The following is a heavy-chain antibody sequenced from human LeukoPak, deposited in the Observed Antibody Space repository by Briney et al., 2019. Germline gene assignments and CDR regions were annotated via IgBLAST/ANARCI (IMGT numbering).Heavy chain of an antibody. CDR3: ASNAISYGSGSYYNPLYFDY. CDR1: GFTFSSYA. D-gene: IGHD3-10*01. CDR2: ISYDGSNK. Sequence: PGGSLRLSCAASGFTFSSYAMHWVRQAPGKGLEWVAVISYDGSNKYYADSVKGRFTISRDNSKNTLYLQMNSLRAEDTAVYYCASNAISYGSGSYYNPLYFDYWGQGTLVTVSS. V-gene: IGHV3-30-3*01. J-gene: IGHJ4*02.